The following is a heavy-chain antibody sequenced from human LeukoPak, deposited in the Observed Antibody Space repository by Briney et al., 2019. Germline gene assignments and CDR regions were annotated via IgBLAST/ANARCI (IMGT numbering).Heavy chain of an antibody. CDR1: GGSFSGYY. CDR3: ASLQLLGKYYFDS. J-gene: IGHJ4*02. CDR2: INHSGST. V-gene: IGHV4-34*01. D-gene: IGHD6-6*01. Sequence: PSETLSLTCAVYGGSFSGYYWSWIRQPPGKGLEWIGEINHSGSTNYNPSLESRVTISVDTSKNQFSLKLSSVTAADTAVYYCASLQLLGKYYFDSWGQGTLVTVSS.